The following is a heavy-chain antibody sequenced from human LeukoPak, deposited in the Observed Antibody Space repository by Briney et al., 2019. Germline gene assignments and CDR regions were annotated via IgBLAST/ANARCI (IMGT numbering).Heavy chain of an antibody. V-gene: IGHV3-48*02. CDR1: GFTFTGYI. CDR2: ISGSVTTI. Sequence: GGSLRLSCAASGFTFTGYIFNWVRQAPGKGLEWVSYISGSVTTIHYADSVKGRFTISRDKAKNSIYLQMNSLTDEDSAVYYCARDAGYSSGWSHWYLDLWGRGTLVTVSS. D-gene: IGHD6-19*01. CDR3: ARDAGYSSGWSHWYLDL. J-gene: IGHJ2*01.